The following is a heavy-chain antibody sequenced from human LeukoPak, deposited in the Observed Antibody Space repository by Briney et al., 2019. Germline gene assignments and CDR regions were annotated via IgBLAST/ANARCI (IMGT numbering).Heavy chain of an antibody. CDR2: ISTGSSYT. D-gene: IGHD3-22*01. CDR3: ARSKQGHYYDSSGFWSSFDY. V-gene: IGHV3-11*03. Sequence: GGSLRLSCVASGFXFSDYHISWIRQAPGKGLEWLSYISTGSSYTNYADSVKGRFTISRDNAKNSLYLQMNSLRAEDTAVYYCARSKQGHYYDSSGFWSSFDYWGQGTLVAVSS. CDR1: GFXFSDYH. J-gene: IGHJ4*02.